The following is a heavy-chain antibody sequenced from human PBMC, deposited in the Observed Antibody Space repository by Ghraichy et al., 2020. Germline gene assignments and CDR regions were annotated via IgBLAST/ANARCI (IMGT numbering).Heavy chain of an antibody. J-gene: IGHJ6*02. CDR3: ARVDYGGYGMDV. V-gene: IGHV3-72*01. CDR2: TRNKANSYTT. D-gene: IGHD4-23*01. Sequence: LSLTCAASGFTFSDQYMDWVRQAPGKGLEWVGRTRNKANSYTTEYAASVKGRFTISRDDSKNSLYLQMNSLKTEDTAVYYCARVDYGGYGMDVWGQGTTVTVSS. CDR1: GFTFSDQY.